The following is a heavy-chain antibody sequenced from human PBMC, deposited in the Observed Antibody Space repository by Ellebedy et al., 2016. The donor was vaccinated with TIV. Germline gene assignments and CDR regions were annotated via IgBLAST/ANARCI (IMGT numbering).Heavy chain of an antibody. CDR2: ISSSGSTI. J-gene: IGHJ6*02. CDR3: ARVDAACMDV. V-gene: IGHV3-48*03. D-gene: IGHD2-15*01. CDR1: GFTFSSYA. Sequence: GESLKISCAASGFTFSSYAMTWVRQAPGKGLEWVSYISSSGSTIYYADSVKGRFTISRDNAKNSLYLQMNSLRAEDTAVDYCARVDAACMDVWGQGTTVTVSS.